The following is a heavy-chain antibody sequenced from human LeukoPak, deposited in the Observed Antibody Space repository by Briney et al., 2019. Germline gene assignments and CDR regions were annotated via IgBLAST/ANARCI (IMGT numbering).Heavy chain of an antibody. D-gene: IGHD5-18*01. V-gene: IGHV1-69*04. CDR2: IIPILGIA. Sequence: ASVKVSCKASGGTFSSYAISWVRQAPGQGLEWMGRIIPILGIANYAQKFQGRVTITADKSTSTAYMELSSLRSEDTAVYYCARVGTGNAFDPWGQGTLVTVSS. CDR1: GGTFSSYA. J-gene: IGHJ5*02. CDR3: ARVGTGNAFDP.